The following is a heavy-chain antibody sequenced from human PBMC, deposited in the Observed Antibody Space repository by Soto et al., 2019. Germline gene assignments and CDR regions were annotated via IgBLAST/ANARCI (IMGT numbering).Heavy chain of an antibody. J-gene: IGHJ4*01. CDR1: GDAFPNYI. CDR2: IIPMLGTP. CDR3: ARGRDQPPVGLYFDS. D-gene: IGHD1-26*01. Sequence: QVQLVQSGAEVKKPGSSVKVSCKASGDAFPNYIFDWVRQAPGQGLAWMGGIIPMLGTPKYAQTVQDRVTISADVYTGTAYLELSSLRVDDTAVYYCARGRDQPPVGLYFDSWGDGNRVTVSS. V-gene: IGHV1-69*01.